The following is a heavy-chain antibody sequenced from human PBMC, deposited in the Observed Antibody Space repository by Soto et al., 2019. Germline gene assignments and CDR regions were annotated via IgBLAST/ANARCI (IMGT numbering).Heavy chain of an antibody. CDR3: TRDRVQIIDFDYAYYGLDL. D-gene: IGHD3-16*01. V-gene: IGHV3-49*03. Sequence: PGGSLRLACKGSGFTFGDYALNWFRQSPGKGLEWVGFIRSKVYGGTADYAASVKGRFTISRDDSKSIAYLQMNSLKTDDTAVYYCTRDRVQIIDFDYAYYGLDLWCPGTTVTASS. CDR2: IRSKVYGGTA. CDR1: GFTFGDYA. J-gene: IGHJ6*02.